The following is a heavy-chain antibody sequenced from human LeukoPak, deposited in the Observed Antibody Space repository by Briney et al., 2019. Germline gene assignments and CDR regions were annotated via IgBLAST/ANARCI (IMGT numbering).Heavy chain of an antibody. J-gene: IGHJ4*02. CDR2: IYYSGST. CDR3: ARHPEFLRDFDY. D-gene: IGHD1-14*01. V-gene: IGHV4-39*01. Sequence: PSETLSLICAVSGGSISSSSYYWGWIRQPPGKGLEWIGSIYYSGSTYYNPSLKSRVTISVDTSKNQFSLKLSSVTAADTAVYYCARHPEFLRDFDYWGRGTLVTVSS. CDR1: GGSISSSSYY.